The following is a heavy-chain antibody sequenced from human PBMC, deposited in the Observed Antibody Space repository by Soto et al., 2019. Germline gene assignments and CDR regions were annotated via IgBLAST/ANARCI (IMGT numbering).Heavy chain of an antibody. V-gene: IGHV4-30-2*01. Sequence: SETLSLTCAVPGGSISSDGYSWSWIRQPPGKGLEWIGYIYHTGSTYYNPSLKSRVTISVDRSKNQFSLNLRSVTAADTAVYYCARSNIVILPASTSNRFDPWGQGTQVTVSS. CDR2: IYHTGST. J-gene: IGHJ5*02. CDR1: GGSISSDGYS. D-gene: IGHD2-2*01. CDR3: ARSNIVILPASTSNRFDP.